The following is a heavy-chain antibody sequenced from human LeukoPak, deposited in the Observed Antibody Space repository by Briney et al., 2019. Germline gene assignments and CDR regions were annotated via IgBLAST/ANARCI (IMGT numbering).Heavy chain of an antibody. D-gene: IGHD2-21*01. CDR3: ARRVHCGGDCYGDDAFDI. V-gene: IGHV4-39*01. Sequence: SETLSLTCTVSGGSISSSSYYWGWIRRPPGKGLEWIGSIYYSGSTYYNPSLKSRVTISVDTSKNQFSLKLSSVTAADTAVYYCARRVHCGGDCYGDDAFDIWGQGTMVTVSS. CDR1: GGSISSSSYY. J-gene: IGHJ3*02. CDR2: IYYSGST.